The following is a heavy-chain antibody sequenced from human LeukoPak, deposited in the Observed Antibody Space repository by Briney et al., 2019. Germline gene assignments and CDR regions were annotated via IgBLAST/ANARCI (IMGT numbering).Heavy chain of an antibody. CDR3: ARDSKSTADAFDI. CDR1: GGSISSSHW. CDR2: TYHSDYT. D-gene: IGHD5/OR15-5a*01. V-gene: IGHV4-4*02. Sequence: SETLSLTCAVSGGSISSSHWWSWVRQSPGQGLEWIGNTYHSDYTNYNPSLKSRATISVDKSKNQLSLKVISVTAADTAMYYCARDSKSTADAFDIWGQGTMVTVSS. J-gene: IGHJ3*02.